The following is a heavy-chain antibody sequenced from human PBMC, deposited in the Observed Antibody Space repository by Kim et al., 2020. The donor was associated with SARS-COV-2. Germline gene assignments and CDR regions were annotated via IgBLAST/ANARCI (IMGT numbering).Heavy chain of an antibody. CDR3: ARETRQQQLVNWFDP. V-gene: IGHV4-59*13. CDR2: IYYSGST. J-gene: IGHJ5*02. D-gene: IGHD6-13*01. Sequence: SETLSLTCTVSGGSISSYYWSWIRQPPGKGLEWIGYIYYSGSTNYNPSLKSRVTISVDTSKNQFSLKLSSVTAADTAVYYCARETRQQQLVNWFDPWGQGTLVTVSS. CDR1: GGSISSYY.